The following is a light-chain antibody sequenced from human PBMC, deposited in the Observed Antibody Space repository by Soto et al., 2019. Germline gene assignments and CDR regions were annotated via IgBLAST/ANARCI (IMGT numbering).Light chain of an antibody. J-gene: IGLJ1*01. CDR3: GAWDISLSAYV. CDR2: ENN. CDR1: SSNIESNY. Sequence: QSVLTQPPSVSAVPGQKVTISCSGSSSNIESNYVSWFQQLPRTAPNLLIYENNKRLSGFPDRFSASKSGTSATLVITGLQTGDEADYFCGAWDISLSAYVFGTGTKVTVL. V-gene: IGLV1-51*02.